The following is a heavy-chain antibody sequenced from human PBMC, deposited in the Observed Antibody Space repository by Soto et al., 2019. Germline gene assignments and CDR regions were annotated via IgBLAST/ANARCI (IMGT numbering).Heavy chain of an antibody. Sequence: PGGSLRLSCAASGFVYNTHAMHWVRLSPGKGLEWVALIWNDGSKKYYVDSVKGRFTISRDNSQNTLNLQMDSLRAEDTAVYFCVRGIPFQYSNNWLHWYFDLWGRGT. J-gene: IGHJ2*01. V-gene: IGHV3-33*01. D-gene: IGHD1-1*01. CDR3: VRGIPFQYSNNWLHWYFDL. CDR2: IWNDGSKK. CDR1: GFVYNTHA.